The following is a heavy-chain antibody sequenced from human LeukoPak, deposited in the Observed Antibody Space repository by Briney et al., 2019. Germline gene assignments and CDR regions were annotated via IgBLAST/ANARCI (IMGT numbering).Heavy chain of an antibody. J-gene: IGHJ6*02. CDR2: IGSDNKP. V-gene: IGHV3-21*01. CDR3: ARDVNHAMDV. Sequence: GGSLRLSCAASGFTFSSYSMNWVRQAPGKGLEWVSSIGSDNKPHYSESVKGRFAISRDNSKSMLFLQLNSLRAEDTAVYYCARDVNHAMDVWGQGTTVIVSS. CDR1: GFTFSSYS.